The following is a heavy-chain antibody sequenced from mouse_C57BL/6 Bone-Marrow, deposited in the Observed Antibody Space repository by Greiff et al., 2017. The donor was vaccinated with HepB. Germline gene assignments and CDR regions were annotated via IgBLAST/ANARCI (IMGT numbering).Heavy chain of an antibody. V-gene: IGHV5-6*02. J-gene: IGHJ2*01. Sequence: EVKLVESGGDLVKPGGSLKLSCAASGFTFSSYGMSWVRQTPDKRLEWVATISSGGSYTYYPDSVKGRFTISRDNAKNTLYLQMSSLKSEDTAMYYCARRKHFDYWGQGTTLTVSS. CDR2: ISSGGSYT. CDR3: ARRKHFDY. CDR1: GFTFSSYG.